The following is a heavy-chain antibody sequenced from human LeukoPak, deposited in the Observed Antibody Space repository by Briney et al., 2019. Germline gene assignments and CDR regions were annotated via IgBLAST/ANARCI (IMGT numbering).Heavy chain of an antibody. CDR2: TNWDGAST. V-gene: IGHV3-20*04. D-gene: IGHD2-2*01. Sequence: PGGSLRLSCAASGFRFDDYGMSWVRHVPGKGLEWVSGTNWDGASTGYADSVKGRFTISRDNVKNFLYLQMNSLRVEDTALYFCGKVYCSTTSCYDYYDYHMDVWGKGTTVTVSS. CDR1: GFRFDDYG. J-gene: IGHJ6*03. CDR3: GKVYCSTTSCYDYYDYHMDV.